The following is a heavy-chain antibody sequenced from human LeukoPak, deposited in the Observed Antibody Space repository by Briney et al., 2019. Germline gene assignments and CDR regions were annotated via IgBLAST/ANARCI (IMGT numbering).Heavy chain of an antibody. CDR2: ISGGGDIT. V-gene: IGHV3-23*01. Sequence: SGGSLRLSCAASGFNFANHAMSWVCQTPGKGLEWVSAISGGGDITYYADSVTGRFTISRDNAKNTVYLHMNSLRVEDTAVYYCTSFYETNWGQGTLVTVSS. D-gene: IGHD2/OR15-2a*01. CDR1: GFNFANHA. CDR3: TSFYETN. J-gene: IGHJ4*02.